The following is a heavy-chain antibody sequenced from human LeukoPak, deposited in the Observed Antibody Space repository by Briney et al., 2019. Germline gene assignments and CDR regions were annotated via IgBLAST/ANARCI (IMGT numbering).Heavy chain of an antibody. V-gene: IGHV1-2*02. D-gene: IGHD4-11*01. J-gene: IGHJ5*02. CDR1: GYTFTGYY. CDR2: INPDSGGT. CDR3: ATWTTSKLGDWFDP. Sequence: ASVKVSCRASGYTFTGYYMHWVRQAPGQGLEWMGWINPDSGGTNYAQKFQGRVTMTRDTSISTAYMELSSLRSEDTAVYYCATWTTSKLGDWFDPWGQGTLVTVSA.